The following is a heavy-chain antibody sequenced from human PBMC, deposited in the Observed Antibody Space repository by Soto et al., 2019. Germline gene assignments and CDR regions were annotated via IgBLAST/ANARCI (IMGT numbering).Heavy chain of an antibody. D-gene: IGHD3-22*01. Sequence: QVQLQESGPGLVKPSETLSLTCIVSGASISNYYWSWIRQPPGKGLEWIGYIYYSGSTNYNPSLKSRITISEDTSKKQFSLKLSSVTAADTAVYYCVRYREDSYDYFGMDVWGQGTTVTVSS. J-gene: IGHJ6*02. V-gene: IGHV4-59*01. CDR3: VRYREDSYDYFGMDV. CDR1: GASISNYY. CDR2: IYYSGST.